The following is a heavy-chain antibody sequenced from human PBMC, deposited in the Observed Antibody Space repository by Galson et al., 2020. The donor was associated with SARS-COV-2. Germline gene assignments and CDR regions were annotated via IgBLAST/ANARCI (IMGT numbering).Heavy chain of an antibody. V-gene: IGHV4-39*07. CDR1: GGSISDKNYY. J-gene: IGHJ5*02. CDR2: IYYGGST. Sequence: SETLSLTCSVSGGSISDKNYYWGWIRQPPGKGLEWIGSIYYGGSTYYSPSLKSQVTMSVDTSKNQFSLKLSSVTAADTAVYYCARDGGNSFKSWFDPWGQGTLVTVSS. D-gene: IGHD2-21*02. CDR3: ARDGGNSFKSWFDP.